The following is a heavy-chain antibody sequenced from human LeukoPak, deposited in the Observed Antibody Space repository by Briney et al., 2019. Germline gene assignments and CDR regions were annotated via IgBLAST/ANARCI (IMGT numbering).Heavy chain of an antibody. CDR2: IIPIFGTA. CDR1: GYTFTSYD. CDR3: AAPYCSSTSCLGTYYYYYYMDV. V-gene: IGHV1-69*13. Sequence: SVKVSCKASGYTFTSYDIIWVRQAPGQGLEWLGGIIPIFGTANYAQKFQGRVTITADESTSTAYMELSSLRSEDTAVYYCAAPYCSSTSCLGTYYYYYYMDVWGKGTTVTVSS. J-gene: IGHJ6*03. D-gene: IGHD2-2*01.